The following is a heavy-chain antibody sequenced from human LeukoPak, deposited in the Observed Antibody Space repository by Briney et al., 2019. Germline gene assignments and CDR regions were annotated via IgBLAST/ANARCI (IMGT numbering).Heavy chain of an antibody. J-gene: IGHJ3*02. D-gene: IGHD1-14*01. CDR1: GFTFANYA. CDR2: ISGGGGST. Sequence: PGGSLRLSCAASGFTFANYAMSWVRQAPGKGLEWVSTISGGGGSTYYADSVKGRFTISRDNSKNTLYLQMDSLRAEDTAVYSCGEFPLTTLAPIYGLDIRGQGTMVTV. V-gene: IGHV3-23*01. CDR3: GEFPLTTLAPIYGLDI.